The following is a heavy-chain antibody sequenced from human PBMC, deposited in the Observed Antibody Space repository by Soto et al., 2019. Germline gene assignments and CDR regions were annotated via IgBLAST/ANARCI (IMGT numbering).Heavy chain of an antibody. Sequence: SVKLSCTSSGVMFYSSAINWVRQAPGQGLEWMGGIVPMNGSPKYAQEFLGRVTISADASATTAYMDLSGLKSEDTAVYYCACATNWNPKPPRDWGRGIQVTGTS. D-gene: IGHD1-20*01. J-gene: IGHJ4*02. V-gene: IGHV1-69*13. CDR1: GVMFYSSA. CDR3: ACATNWNPKPPRD. CDR2: IVPMNGSP.